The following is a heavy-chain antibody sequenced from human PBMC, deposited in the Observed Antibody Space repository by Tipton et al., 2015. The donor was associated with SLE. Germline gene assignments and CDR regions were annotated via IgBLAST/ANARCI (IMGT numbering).Heavy chain of an antibody. V-gene: IGHV4-34*01. CDR2: INHSGST. J-gene: IGHJ3*02. CDR3: ARSLPGIAAAGTGAFDI. D-gene: IGHD6-13*01. CDR1: GGSFSGYY. Sequence: TLSLTCAVYGGSFSGYYWSWIRQPPGKGLEWIGEINHSGSTNYNPSLKSRVTISVDTSKNQFSLRLSSVTAADTAVYYCARSLPGIAAAGTGAFDIWGQGTMVTVSS.